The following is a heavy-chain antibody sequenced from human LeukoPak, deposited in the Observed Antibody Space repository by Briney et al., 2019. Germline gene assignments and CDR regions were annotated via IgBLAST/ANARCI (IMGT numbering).Heavy chain of an antibody. D-gene: IGHD3-22*01. CDR2: IYTSGST. CDR1: GGSISSYY. V-gene: IGHV4-4*07. Sequence: PSETLSLTCTVSGGSISSYYWSWIRQPAGKGLEWTGRIYTSGSTNYNPSLKSRVTISVDTSKNQFSLKLSSVTAADTAVYYCARITMIGSGAFDIWGQGTMVTVSS. J-gene: IGHJ3*02. CDR3: ARITMIGSGAFDI.